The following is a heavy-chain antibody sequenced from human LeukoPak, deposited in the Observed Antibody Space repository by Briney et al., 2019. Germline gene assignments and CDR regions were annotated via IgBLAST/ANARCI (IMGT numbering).Heavy chain of an antibody. CDR3: ARERYYYDSTYYYVKYFDY. CDR2: ISSSGSTI. D-gene: IGHD3-22*01. J-gene: IGHJ4*02. CDR1: GFTFSSYE. V-gene: IGHV3-48*03. Sequence: PGGSLRLSCAASGFTFSSYEMNWVRQAPGKGLEWVSYISSSGSTIYYADSVKGRFTISRDNAKNSVYLQMNSLRAEDTAVYYCARERYYYDSTYYYVKYFDYWGQGTLVTVSS.